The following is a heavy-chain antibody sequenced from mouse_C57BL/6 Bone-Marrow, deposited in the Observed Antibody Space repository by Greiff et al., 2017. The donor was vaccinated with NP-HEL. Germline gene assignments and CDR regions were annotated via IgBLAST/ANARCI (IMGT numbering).Heavy chain of an antibody. Sequence: EVNVVESGGDLVKPGGSLKLSCAASGFTFSSYGMSWVRQTPDKRLEWVATISSGGSYTYYPDSVKGRFTISRDNAKNTLYLQMSSLKSEDTAMYYCARLRYYGSSSYAMDYWGQGTSVTVSS. V-gene: IGHV5-6*01. D-gene: IGHD1-1*01. J-gene: IGHJ4*01. CDR2: ISSGGSYT. CDR3: ARLRYYGSSSYAMDY. CDR1: GFTFSSYG.